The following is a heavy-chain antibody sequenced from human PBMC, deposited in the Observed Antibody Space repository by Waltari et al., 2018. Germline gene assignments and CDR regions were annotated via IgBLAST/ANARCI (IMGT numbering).Heavy chain of an antibody. D-gene: IGHD5-12*01. CDR3: ARRSGYDSFYGMDV. CDR1: GGTFSSYA. J-gene: IGHJ6*02. V-gene: IGHV1-69*13. Sequence: QVQLVQSGAEVKKPGSSVKVSCKASGGTFSSYAISWVRQAPGQGLEWMGGVSPIFGTANYAQKFQGRGTITADESTSTAYMELSSLRSEDTAVYYCARRSGYDSFYGMDVWGQGTTVTVSS. CDR2: VSPIFGTA.